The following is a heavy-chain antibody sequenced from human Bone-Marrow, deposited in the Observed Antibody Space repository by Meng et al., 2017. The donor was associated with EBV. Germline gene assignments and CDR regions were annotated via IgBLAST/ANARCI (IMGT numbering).Heavy chain of an antibody. Sequence: RQEPGPGLVKPSQTLSLTCADSADSIHSGGYYWRWIRQPPGKGLEWIGYIYYSSSTYYTPSLKTRLTISLDTSKSQFSLKLYSVTAADTAMYYCARAGRGYGDFEYYFDYWGQGTLVTVSS. CDR2: IYYSSST. CDR1: ADSIHSGGYY. CDR3: ARAGRGYGDFEYYFDY. D-gene: IGHD4-17*01. J-gene: IGHJ4*02. V-gene: IGHV4-30-4*01.